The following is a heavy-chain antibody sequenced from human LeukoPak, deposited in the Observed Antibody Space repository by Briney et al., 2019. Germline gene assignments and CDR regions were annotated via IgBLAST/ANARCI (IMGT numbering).Heavy chain of an antibody. V-gene: IGHV3-21*01. CDR3: AKVASIAAASEFGS. CDR2: ISSSTTYI. D-gene: IGHD6-13*01. Sequence: GGSLRLSCAASGFTFRTYSMNWVRQAPGQGLAWVSSISSSTTYIYYADSVKGRFTISRDNAKNSLYLQMHSLRAEDTAVYYCAKVASIAAASEFGSWGQGTLVTVSS. CDR1: GFTFRTYS. J-gene: IGHJ4*02.